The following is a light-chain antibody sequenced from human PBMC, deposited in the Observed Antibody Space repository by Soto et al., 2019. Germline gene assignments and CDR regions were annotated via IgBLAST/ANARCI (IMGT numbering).Light chain of an antibody. J-gene: IGLJ2*01. CDR2: LNSDGSH. Sequence: QLVLTQSPSASASLGASVKLTCTLSSGHSSYAIAWHQQQPEKGPRYLMKLNSDGSHSKGDGIPDRFSGSSSGAERYLTISSFQSEDEADYYFQTWGTGIQVFGGGTKLTVL. CDR3: QTWGTGIQV. V-gene: IGLV4-69*01. CDR1: SGHSSYA.